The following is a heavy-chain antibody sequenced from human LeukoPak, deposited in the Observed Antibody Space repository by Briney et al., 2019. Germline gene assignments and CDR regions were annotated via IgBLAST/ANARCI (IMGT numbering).Heavy chain of an antibody. V-gene: IGHV3-53*01. CDR1: GFTVSSNY. J-gene: IGHJ6*02. CDR2: IYSGGST. CDR3: ARDPLRTYYYGSGSHYGMDV. D-gene: IGHD3-10*01. Sequence: GGSLRLSCAASGFTVSSNYMSWVRQAPGRGLEWVPVIYSGGSTYYADSVKGRFTISRDNSKNTLYLQMNSLRAEDTAVYYCARDPLRTYYYGSGSHYGMDVWGQGTTVTVSS.